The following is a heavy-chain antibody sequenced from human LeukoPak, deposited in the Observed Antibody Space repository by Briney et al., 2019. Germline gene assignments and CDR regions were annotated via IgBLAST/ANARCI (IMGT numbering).Heavy chain of an antibody. CDR2: IYYRGST. D-gene: IGHD3-22*01. J-gene: IGHJ5*02. CDR1: GGSISSYY. CDR3: ARGETYYYDSSGYNNWFDP. V-gene: IGHV4-59*01. Sequence: SETLSLTCTVSGGSISSYYWSWIRQPPGKGLEWIGYIYYRGSTNYNPSLKSRVTISVDTSKNQFPLKLSSVTAADTAVYYCARGETYYYDSSGYNNWFDPWGQGTLVTVSS.